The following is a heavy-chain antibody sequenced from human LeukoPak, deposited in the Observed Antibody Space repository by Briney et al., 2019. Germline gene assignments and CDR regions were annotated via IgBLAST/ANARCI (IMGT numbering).Heavy chain of an antibody. CDR2: ISGSGGNT. CDR1: RFTFSSYW. D-gene: IGHD1-26*01. CDR3: ASYYGLGAFDI. V-gene: IGHV3-23*01. J-gene: IGHJ3*02. Sequence: GGSLRLSCAASRFTFSSYWMSWVRQAPGKGLEWVSAISGSGGNTYYADSVKGRFTISRDNSKNTLYLQMNSRRAEDTAVYYCASYYGLGAFDIWGQGTMVTVSS.